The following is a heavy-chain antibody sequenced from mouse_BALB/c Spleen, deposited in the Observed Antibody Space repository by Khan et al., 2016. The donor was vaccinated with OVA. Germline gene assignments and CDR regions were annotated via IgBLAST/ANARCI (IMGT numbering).Heavy chain of an antibody. CDR1: GYSITSNYA. V-gene: IGHV3-2*02. CDR3: ARGNYYGYALDY. CDR2: ISYSGNT. Sequence: EVQLQESGPGLVKPSQSLSLTCTVNGYSITSNYAWNWIRQSPGNKLEWRGNISYSGNTNYNPSLKSRLSITRDTSKNQFFLLLHTVTTEDSATYSCARGNYYGYALDYWGQGTSVTVSS. J-gene: IGHJ4*01. D-gene: IGHD1-1*01.